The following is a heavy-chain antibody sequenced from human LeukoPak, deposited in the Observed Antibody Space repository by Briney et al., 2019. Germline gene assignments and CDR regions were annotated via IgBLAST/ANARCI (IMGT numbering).Heavy chain of an antibody. J-gene: IGHJ4*02. D-gene: IGHD3-16*01. Sequence: PSETLSLTXSVSGGYISTSNYYWGWIRQPPGKGLEWIGTIYYSGRTYYNPSLQSRVTISLDTSQNQLSLQVRSVTVVDTAVYYCARFFYYDASLPPYWGQGTLVTVSS. CDR2: IYYSGRT. CDR3: ARFFYYDASLPPY. CDR1: GGYISTSNYY. V-gene: IGHV4-39*01.